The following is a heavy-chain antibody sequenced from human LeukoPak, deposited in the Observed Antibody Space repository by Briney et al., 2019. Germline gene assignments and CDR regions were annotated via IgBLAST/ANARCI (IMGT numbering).Heavy chain of an antibody. CDR2: IYYSGST. D-gene: IGHD1-26*01. J-gene: IGHJ4*02. CDR3: ARLGATTRRELDY. Sequence: NSSETLSLTCTVSGGSISSYYWSWIRQPPGKGLEWIGYIYYSGSTNYNPSLKSRVTISVDTSKNQFSLKLSSVTAADTAVYYCARLGATTRRELDYWGQGTLVTVSS. V-gene: IGHV4-59*01. CDR1: GGSISSYY.